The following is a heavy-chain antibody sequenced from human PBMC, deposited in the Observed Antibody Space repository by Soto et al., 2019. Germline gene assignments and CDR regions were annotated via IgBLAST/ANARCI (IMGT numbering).Heavy chain of an antibody. D-gene: IGHD1-26*01. V-gene: IGHV4-59*12. CDR2: IHYSGTT. J-gene: IGHJ5*02. CDR1: DVSMRNYY. CDR3: ASVPIVGATPYNWFDP. Sequence: SETLSLTCTVSDVSMRNYYWSWIRQPPGKGLEWIGYIHYSGTTDYNPSLKSRVTTPVDTSKNQFSLKLSSVTAADTAVYYCASVPIVGATPYNWFDPWGQGTLVTVSS.